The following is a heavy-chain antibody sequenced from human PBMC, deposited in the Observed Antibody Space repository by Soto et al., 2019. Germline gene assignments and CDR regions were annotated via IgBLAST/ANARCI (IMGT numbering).Heavy chain of an antibody. J-gene: IGHJ3*02. V-gene: IGHV4-31*03. CDR2: IYYTGSS. D-gene: IGHD1-1*01. CDR1: DVSISSGGYY. Sequence: SETLSLTCTVSDVSISSGGYYWSWIRQPPGKGLEWIGYIYYTGSSYYNPSLKSRITMSLDTSKNQFSLELSSVTVADTAVYYCARGSQLERDASDIWGQGTMVTVSS. CDR3: ARGSQLERDASDI.